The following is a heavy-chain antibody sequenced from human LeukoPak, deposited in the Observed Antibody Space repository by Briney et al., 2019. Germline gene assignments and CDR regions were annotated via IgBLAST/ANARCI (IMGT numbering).Heavy chain of an antibody. J-gene: IGHJ3*02. CDR2: IYHSGST. Sequence: SQTLSLTCAVSGGSISSGGYSWSWIRLPPGKGLERIGYIYHSGSTYYNPSLKSRVTISVDRSKNQFSLKLSSVTAADTAVYYCARGSALAPGAFDIWGQGTMVTVSS. CDR1: GGSISSGGYS. V-gene: IGHV4-30-2*01. D-gene: IGHD4/OR15-4a*01. CDR3: ARGSALAPGAFDI.